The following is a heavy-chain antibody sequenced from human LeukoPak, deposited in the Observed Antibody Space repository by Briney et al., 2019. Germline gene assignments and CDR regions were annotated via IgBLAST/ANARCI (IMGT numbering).Heavy chain of an antibody. J-gene: IGHJ4*02. Sequence: GGSLRLSCAASGFTFSSYGMHWVRQSPGKGLEWVAVISYDGSNKYYADSVKGRFTISRDNSKNTLYLQMNSLRVEDTAAYHCAKADCSSGNCFSYYFDYGGQGTLVTVSS. CDR2: ISYDGSNK. CDR3: AKADCSSGNCFSYYFDY. V-gene: IGHV3-30*18. CDR1: GFTFSSYG. D-gene: IGHD2-15*01.